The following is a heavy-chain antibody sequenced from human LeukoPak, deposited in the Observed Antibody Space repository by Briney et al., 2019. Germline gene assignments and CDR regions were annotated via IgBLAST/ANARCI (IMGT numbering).Heavy chain of an antibody. Sequence: GASVKVSFTASGYTFTSYAMHWVRQAPGQRLEWMGWINAGNGNTKYSQKFQGRVTITRDTSASTAYMELSSLRSEDTAVYYCARADSYGFNDYWGQGTLVTVSS. CDR2: INAGNGNT. D-gene: IGHD5-18*01. V-gene: IGHV1-3*01. CDR3: ARADSYGFNDY. CDR1: GYTFTSYA. J-gene: IGHJ4*02.